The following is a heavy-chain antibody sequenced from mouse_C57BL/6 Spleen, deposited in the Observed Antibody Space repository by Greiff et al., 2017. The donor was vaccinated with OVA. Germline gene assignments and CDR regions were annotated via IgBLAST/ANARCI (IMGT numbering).Heavy chain of an antibody. Sequence: EVQLMESGGGLVKPGGSLKLSCAASGFTFSDYGMHWVRQAPEKGLEWVAYISSGSSTNYYADTVKGRFTITRDNAKNTLFLQMTSLRSEDTAVYYCARGYYAMDYWGQGTSVTVSS. CDR2: ISSGSSTN. CDR3: ARGYYAMDY. CDR1: GFTFSDYG. V-gene: IGHV5-17*01. J-gene: IGHJ4*01.